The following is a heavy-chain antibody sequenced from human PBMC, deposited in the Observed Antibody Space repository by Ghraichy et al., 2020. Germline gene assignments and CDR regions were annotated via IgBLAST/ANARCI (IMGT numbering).Heavy chain of an antibody. V-gene: IGHV3-43*02. J-gene: IGHJ6*02. D-gene: IGHD6-25*01. Sequence: LSLTCAASGFPFDDYAMHWVRQAPGKGLEWVSLISGDGGSTYYADSVKGRFTISRDNSKNSLYLQMNSLRTEDTALYYCAKQRYGMDVWGQGTTVTVSS. CDR3: AKQRYGMDV. CDR2: ISGDGGST. CDR1: GFPFDDYA.